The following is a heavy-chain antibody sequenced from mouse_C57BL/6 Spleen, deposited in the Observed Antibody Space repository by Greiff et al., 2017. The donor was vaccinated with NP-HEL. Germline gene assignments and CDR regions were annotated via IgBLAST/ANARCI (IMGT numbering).Heavy chain of an antibody. Sequence: EVQLVESGGGLVQPKGSLKLSCAASGFSFNTYAMNWVRQAPGKGLEWVARIRSKSNNYATYYADSVKDRFTISRDDSESMLYLQMNNLKTEDTAMYYCVRHGWSQGAMDYWGQGTSVTVSS. J-gene: IGHJ4*01. CDR2: IRSKSNNYAT. V-gene: IGHV10-1*01. CDR3: VRHGWSQGAMDY. CDR1: GFSFNTYA. D-gene: IGHD2-3*01.